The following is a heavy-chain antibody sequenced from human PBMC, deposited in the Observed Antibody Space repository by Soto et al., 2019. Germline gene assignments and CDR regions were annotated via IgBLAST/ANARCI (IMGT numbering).Heavy chain of an antibody. CDR1: GFTVSTNS. V-gene: IGHV3-48*04. CDR2: ISYSGSTI. CDR3: ASLISDY. D-gene: IGHD2-8*01. J-gene: IGHJ4*02. Sequence: GSLRLSCAASGFTVSTNSMNWVRQAPGKGLEWVSYISYSGSTIYYADSVKGRFTISRDNAKNTLYLQMNSLRVEDTAVYYCASLISDYWGQGTPVTVSS.